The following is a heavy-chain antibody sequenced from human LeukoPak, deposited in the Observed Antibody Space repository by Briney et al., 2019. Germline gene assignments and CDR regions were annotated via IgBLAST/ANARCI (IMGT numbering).Heavy chain of an antibody. CDR3: VRGQVLADY. J-gene: IGHJ4*02. D-gene: IGHD2/OR15-2a*01. V-gene: IGHV4-59*01. Sequence: KPSETLSLTCTVSGGSISSYYWSWIRQPPGKGLEWIGYIYYSGSINYNPSLKSRVTISVDTSKNQFSLKLNSVTAADTAVYYCVRGQVLADYWGQGALVTVSS. CDR2: IYYSGSI. CDR1: GGSISSYY.